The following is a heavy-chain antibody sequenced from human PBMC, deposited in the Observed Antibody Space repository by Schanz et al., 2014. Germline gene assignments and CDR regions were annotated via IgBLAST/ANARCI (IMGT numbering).Heavy chain of an antibody. CDR3: AKDHPSSGWPAFDV. D-gene: IGHD6-19*01. CDR2: ITRQGTT. Sequence: QVQLVESGGGVVQPGRSLRLSCAASGFTFSSYGMHWVRQAPGRGLEWVSGITRQGTTYYGDFVRGRFSISRDLSSNTLYLQMNSLRADDSAIYYCAKDHPSSGWPAFDVWGQGTQVTVSS. J-gene: IGHJ4*02. V-gene: IGHV3-NL1*01. CDR1: GFTFSSYG.